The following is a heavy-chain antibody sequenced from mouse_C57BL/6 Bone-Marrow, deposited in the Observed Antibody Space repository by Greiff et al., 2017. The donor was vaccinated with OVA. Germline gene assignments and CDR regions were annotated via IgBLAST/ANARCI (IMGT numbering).Heavy chain of an antibody. CDR2: IYPGSGST. CDR3: ARETPCDGSSDWYIDV. V-gene: IGHV1-55*01. Sequence: VQLQQPGAELVKPGASVKMSCKASGYTFTSYWITWVKQRPGQGLEWIGDIYPGSGSTNYNEKFKSKATLTVDTSSSTAYMQLSSLTSEDSAVYYGARETPCDGSSDWYIDVWGTGTTVTVSS. D-gene: IGHD1-1*01. J-gene: IGHJ1*03. CDR1: GYTFTSYW.